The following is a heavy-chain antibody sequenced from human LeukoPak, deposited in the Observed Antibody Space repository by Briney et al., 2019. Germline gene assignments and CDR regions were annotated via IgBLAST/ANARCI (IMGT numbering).Heavy chain of an antibody. J-gene: IGHJ4*02. V-gene: IGHV3-21*06. D-gene: IGHD5-12*01. CDR1: GFTFSSYS. CDR2: ISTSGSSI. CDR3: AREMGGYPFDY. Sequence: GGSLRLSCAASGFTFSSYSMNWVRQAPGKGLEWVSAISTSGSSIYYADSVKGRFTISRDNAKNSLYLLMNSLRAEDTAVYYCAREMGGYPFDYWGQGTLVTVSS.